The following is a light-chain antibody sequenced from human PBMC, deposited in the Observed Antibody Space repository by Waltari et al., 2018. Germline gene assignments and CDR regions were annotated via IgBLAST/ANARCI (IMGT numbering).Light chain of an antibody. CDR2: GAS. CDR3: QQYNDWPPLT. V-gene: IGKV3-15*01. Sequence: EVVITQSPATLSVSPGESATLSCRASQRVSRFLAWYQQKPGQAPRLLIYGASTRATGIQARFSGSGSGTEFTLTISSLQSEDFAVYFCQQYNDWPPLTFGGGTKLEIK. CDR1: QRVSRF. J-gene: IGKJ4*01.